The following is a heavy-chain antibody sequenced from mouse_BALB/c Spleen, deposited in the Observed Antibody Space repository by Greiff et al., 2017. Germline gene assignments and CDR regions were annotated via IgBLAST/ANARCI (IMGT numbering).Heavy chain of an antibody. Sequence: QVQLQQSGAELVRPGVSVKISCTGSGYTFTDYAMHWVQQSHAKRLEWIGVISTYYGDTSYNQTFKGKATMTVYKSSSTASMELARLTSEDTAIYYCASGRSSHYGQYYFDYWGQGTTLTVSS. J-gene: IGHJ2*01. CDR3: ASGRSSHYGQYYFDY. V-gene: IGHV1S137*01. D-gene: IGHD1-1*01. CDR2: ISTYYGDT. CDR1: GYTFTDYA.